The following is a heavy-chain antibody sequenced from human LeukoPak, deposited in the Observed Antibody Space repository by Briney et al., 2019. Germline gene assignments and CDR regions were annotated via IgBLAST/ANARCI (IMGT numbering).Heavy chain of an antibody. CDR2: IFSGGST. J-gene: IGHJ4*02. V-gene: IGHV3-53*01. CDR1: EITVSDNY. Sequence: PGGSLRLSCAASEITVSDNYMTWVRQAPGKGLEWVSVIFSGGSTYYADSVKGRFTISRDSSKNTLYLQMNSLRAEDTAVYYRARGQMKLDYWGQGALVTVSS. CDR3: ARGQMKLDY.